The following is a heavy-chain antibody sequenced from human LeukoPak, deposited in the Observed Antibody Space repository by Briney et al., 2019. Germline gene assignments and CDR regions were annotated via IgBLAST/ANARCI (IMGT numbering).Heavy chain of an antibody. J-gene: IGHJ4*01. D-gene: IGHD5-12*01. Sequence: GGSLRLSCAGSGLTFSSYWMHWVRQAPGKGLVWVSRIKGDGSSTSYADSVKGRFTISRDNTKNTLYLQMNSLRAEDTAVYYCAGWGDSGYDHSWGHGTLVTVSS. CDR1: GLTFSSYW. CDR3: AGWGDSGYDHS. CDR2: IKGDGSST. V-gene: IGHV3-74*01.